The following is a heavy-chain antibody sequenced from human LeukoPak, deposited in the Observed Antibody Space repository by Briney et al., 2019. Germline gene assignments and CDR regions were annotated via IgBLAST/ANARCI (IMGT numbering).Heavy chain of an antibody. CDR1: GFTFSDYY. V-gene: IGHV3-11*04. Sequence: GGSLRLPCAASGFTFSDYYMSWIRQAPGKGLEWVSYISSSGSTIYYADSVKGRFTISRDNAKNSLHLQMNSLRAEDTAVYYCARKDYDFWSGYALDYWGQGTLVTVSS. CDR3: ARKDYDFWSGYALDY. D-gene: IGHD3-3*01. J-gene: IGHJ4*02. CDR2: ISSSGSTI.